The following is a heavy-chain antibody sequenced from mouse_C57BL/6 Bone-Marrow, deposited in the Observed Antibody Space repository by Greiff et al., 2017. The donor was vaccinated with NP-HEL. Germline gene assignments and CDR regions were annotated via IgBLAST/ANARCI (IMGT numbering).Heavy chain of an antibody. CDR2: INPSSGYT. Sequence: VQLKESGAELAKPGASVKLSCKASGYTFTSYWMHWVKQRPGQGLEWIGYINPSSGYTKYNQKFKDKATLTADKSSSTAYMQLSSLTYEDSAVYYCARRSQTAQASFDYWGQGTTLTVSS. J-gene: IGHJ2*01. D-gene: IGHD3-2*02. CDR1: GYTFTSYW. CDR3: ARRSQTAQASFDY. V-gene: IGHV1-7*01.